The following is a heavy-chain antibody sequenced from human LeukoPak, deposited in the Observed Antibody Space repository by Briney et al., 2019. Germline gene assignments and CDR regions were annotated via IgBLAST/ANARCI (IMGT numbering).Heavy chain of an antibody. CDR2: IYHSGST. D-gene: IGHD6-13*01. J-gene: IGHJ5*02. V-gene: IGHV4-38-2*02. CDR1: GYSISSGYY. Sequence: PSETLSLTCTVSGYSISSGYYWGWIRQPPGKGLEWIGSIYHSGSTYYNPSLKSRVTISVDTSKNQFSLKLSSVTAADTAVYYCARQFISSWGSWFDPWGQGTLVTVSS. CDR3: ARQFISSWGSWFDP.